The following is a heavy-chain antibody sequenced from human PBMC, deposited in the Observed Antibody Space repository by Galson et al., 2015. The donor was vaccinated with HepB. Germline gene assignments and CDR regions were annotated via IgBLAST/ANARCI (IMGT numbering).Heavy chain of an antibody. CDR2: IRSKAYGGTT. J-gene: IGHJ4*02. V-gene: IGHV3-49*03. CDR3: TRDPNCSSTSCISYPVDY. D-gene: IGHD2-2*01. CDR1: GFTFGDYA. Sequence: SLRLSCAASGFTFGDYAMSWSRQAPGKGLEWVGFIRSKAYGGTTEYAASVKGRFTISRDDSKSIAYLRMNSLKTEDTAVYYCTRDPNCSSTSCISYPVDYWGQGTLVTVSS.